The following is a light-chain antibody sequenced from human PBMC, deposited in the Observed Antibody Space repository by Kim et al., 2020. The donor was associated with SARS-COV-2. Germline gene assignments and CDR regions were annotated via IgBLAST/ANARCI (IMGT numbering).Light chain of an antibody. J-gene: IGLJ1*01. CDR3: SSYTSSSTFV. CDR1: SSDVGGYNY. Sequence: GQSITISCTGTSSDVGGYNYVSWYQQHPGKAHKLMIYDVSKRPSGVSNRFSGSKSGNTASLTISGLQAEDEADYYCSSYTSSSTFVFGTGTKVTVL. CDR2: DVS. V-gene: IGLV2-14*04.